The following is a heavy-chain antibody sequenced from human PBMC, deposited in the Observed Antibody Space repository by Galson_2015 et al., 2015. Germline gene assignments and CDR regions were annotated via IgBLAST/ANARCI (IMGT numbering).Heavy chain of an antibody. CDR3: AKDINTRGGADCPPSK. CDR1: GFTFSSYG. D-gene: IGHD2-21*02. Sequence: SLRLSCAASGFTFSSYGIHWVRQAPGKGLEWVAIISYDGRNKYFADSVKGRFTISRDNAKNTLYLQMNSLRPEYTAVYYCAKDINTRGGADCPPSKWGQGTLVTVSS. V-gene: IGHV3-30*18. J-gene: IGHJ4*02. CDR2: ISYDGRNK.